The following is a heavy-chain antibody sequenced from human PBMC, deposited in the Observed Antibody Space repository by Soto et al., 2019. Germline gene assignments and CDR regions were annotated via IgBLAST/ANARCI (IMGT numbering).Heavy chain of an antibody. D-gene: IGHD6-6*01. Sequence: QVQLQESGPGLVKPSETLSLTCTVSGGSISSYYWSWIRQPPGKGLEWIGYIYYSGSTNYNPSLKSRVTISVDRSKNQFSLRLSSVTAADTAVYYCARVWGIAARIWVNWFDPWGQGTLVTVSS. V-gene: IGHV4-59*01. CDR3: ARVWGIAARIWVNWFDP. J-gene: IGHJ5*02. CDR2: IYYSGST. CDR1: GGSISSYY.